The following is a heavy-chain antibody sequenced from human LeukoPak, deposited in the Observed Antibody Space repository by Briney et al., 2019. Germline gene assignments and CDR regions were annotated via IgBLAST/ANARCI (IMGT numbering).Heavy chain of an antibody. Sequence: SETLSLTCAVYGGSFSGYYWSWIRQPPGKGLEWIGEINHSGSTNYNPSLKSRVTISVDTSKNQFSLKLSSVTAADTAVYYCARGRWRWDSDVWGKGTTVTVSS. CDR2: INHSGST. CDR3: ARGRWRWDSDV. J-gene: IGHJ6*04. CDR1: GGSFSGYY. V-gene: IGHV4-34*01. D-gene: IGHD5-24*01.